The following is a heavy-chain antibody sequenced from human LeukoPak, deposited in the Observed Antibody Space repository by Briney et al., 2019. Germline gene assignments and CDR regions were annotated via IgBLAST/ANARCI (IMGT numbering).Heavy chain of an antibody. CDR1: GFTFDDYA. CDR2: ISWNSGSI. V-gene: IGHV3-9*01. CDR3: AKVRNGWIFDY. J-gene: IGHJ4*02. D-gene: IGHD6-19*01. Sequence: QPGGSLRLSCAASGFTFDDYAMHWVRQAPGKGLEWVSGISWNSGSIGYADSVKGRFTISRDNAKNSLYLQMNSLRAEDTALYYCAKVRNGWIFDYWGQGTLVTVSS.